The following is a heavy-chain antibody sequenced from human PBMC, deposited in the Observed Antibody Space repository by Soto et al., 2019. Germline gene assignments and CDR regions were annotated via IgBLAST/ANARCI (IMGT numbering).Heavy chain of an antibody. D-gene: IGHD1-26*01. CDR1: GGTLSNYG. CDR2: IIPVFGTA. J-gene: IGHJ4*02. V-gene: IGHV1-69*13. CDR3: ARDDSGFSGSHYIDYFNY. Sequence: ASVKVSCKASGGTLSNYGISWVRQAPGQGLEWMGGIIPVFGTANYAQKFQGRVTITADESTTTVYMEVSSLTSDDTAVYYCARDDSGFSGSHYIDYFNYWGQGALVTVSS.